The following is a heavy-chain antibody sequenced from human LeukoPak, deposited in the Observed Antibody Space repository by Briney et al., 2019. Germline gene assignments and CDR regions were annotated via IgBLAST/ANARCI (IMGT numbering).Heavy chain of an antibody. J-gene: IGHJ4*02. V-gene: IGHV4-59*01. CDR3: ARGGQQLYYFDY. CDR2: IYYSGST. Sequence: SETLSLTCTVSGGSISSYYWSWIRQPPGKGLEWIGYIYYSGSTNYNPSLKSRVTISVDTSKNQFSLKLSSVTAADTAVYYCARGGQQLYYFDYWGQGTLVTVSS. D-gene: IGHD6-13*01. CDR1: GGSISSYY.